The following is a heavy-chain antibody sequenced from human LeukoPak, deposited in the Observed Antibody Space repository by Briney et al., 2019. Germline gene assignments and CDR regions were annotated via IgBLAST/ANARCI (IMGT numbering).Heavy chain of an antibody. CDR3: VRARDIAVSWFGDLLSSETYFDY. Sequence: PSETLSLTCTVSGDSISSYYWSWIQQPPGKGLEWIGYIYYSGSTNYNPSLKSRVTISVDTSKNQFSLKLSSVTAADAAVYYCVRARDIAVSWFGDLLSSETYFDYWGQGTLVTVSS. V-gene: IGHV4-59*01. J-gene: IGHJ4*02. D-gene: IGHD3-10*01. CDR1: GDSISSYY. CDR2: IYYSGST.